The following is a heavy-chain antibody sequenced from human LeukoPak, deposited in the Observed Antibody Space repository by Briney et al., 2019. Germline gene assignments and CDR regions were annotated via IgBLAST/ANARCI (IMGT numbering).Heavy chain of an antibody. D-gene: IGHD4-17*01. CDR2: INHSGST. CDR1: GGSFSGYY. Sequence: PSETLSLTCAVYGGSFSGYYWSWIRQPPGKGLEWIGEINHSGSTNYNPSLKSRVTISVDTSKNQFSLKLSSVTAADTAVYYCARSLGETVTPFDYWGQGTLVTVSS. V-gene: IGHV4-34*01. J-gene: IGHJ4*02. CDR3: ARSLGETVTPFDY.